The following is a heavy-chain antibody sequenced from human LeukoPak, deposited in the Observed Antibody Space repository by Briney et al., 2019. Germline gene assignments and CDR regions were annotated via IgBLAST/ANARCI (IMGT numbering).Heavy chain of an antibody. CDR3: ARDKDAGYGYFDY. V-gene: IGHV3-30*03. Sequence: GGSLRLSCAASGFTFSSYGMHWVRQAPGKGLEWVAVISYDGSNKYYADSVKGRFTISRDNSKNTLYLQMNSLRAEDTAVYYCARDKDAGYGYFDYWGQGTLVTVSS. J-gene: IGHJ4*02. CDR1: GFTFSSYG. CDR2: ISYDGSNK. D-gene: IGHD5-18*01.